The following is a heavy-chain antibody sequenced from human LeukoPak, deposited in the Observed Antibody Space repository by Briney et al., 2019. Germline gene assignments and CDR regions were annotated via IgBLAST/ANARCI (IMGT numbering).Heavy chain of an antibody. CDR1: GGTFSSYA. Sequence: SVKVSCKASGGTFSSYAISWVRQAPGQGLEWMGGIIPIFGTANYAQKFQGRVTITTDESTSTAYMELSSPRSEDTAVYYCARGGGSRRVQGGVTYYYYMDVWGKGTTVTVSS. CDR3: ARGGGSRRVQGGVTYYYYMDV. V-gene: IGHV1-69*05. J-gene: IGHJ6*03. CDR2: IIPIFGTA. D-gene: IGHD2-8*01.